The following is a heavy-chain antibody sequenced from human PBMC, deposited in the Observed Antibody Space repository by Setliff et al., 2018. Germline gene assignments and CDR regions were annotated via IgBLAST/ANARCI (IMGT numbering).Heavy chain of an antibody. V-gene: IGHV1-69*06. CDR1: GGTFSSYA. J-gene: IGHJ6*03. CDR3: ARGRHPPWSGYPYYYMDV. CDR2: IIPIFGTA. D-gene: IGHD3-3*01. Sequence: SVKVSCKASGGTFSSYAISWVRQAPGQGLEWMGRIIPIFGTANYAQKFQGRVTITADKSTSTAYMELSSLRSEDTAVYYCARGRHPPWSGYPYYYMDVWGKGSTVTVSS.